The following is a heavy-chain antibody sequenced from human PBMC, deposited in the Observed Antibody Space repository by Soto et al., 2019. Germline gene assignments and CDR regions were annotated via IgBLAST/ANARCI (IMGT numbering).Heavy chain of an antibody. V-gene: IGHV1-18*01. D-gene: IGHD5-12*01. J-gene: IGHJ3*02. CDR2: ISPYNGNT. CDR1: GYTFISYG. CDR3: ARDQTKWLTDAFDI. Sequence: HVQLVQSGAEVKKPGASLKVSCKASGYTFISYGVSWVRQAPGQGLEWLGWISPYNGNTNYAQKFQGRITMTTETSTSTVYMDLRSLSTDDTAVYYCARDQTKWLTDAFDIWGQGTMVVVSS.